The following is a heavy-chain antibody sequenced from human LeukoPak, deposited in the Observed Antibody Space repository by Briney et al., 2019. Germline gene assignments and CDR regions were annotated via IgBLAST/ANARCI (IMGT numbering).Heavy chain of an antibody. D-gene: IGHD5-24*01. V-gene: IGHV3-21*01. CDR3: ARGDRDGYRLYYFDY. CDR2: ISSSGAYI. Sequence: TGGSLRLSCAASGFTFTSYSMNWVRQAPGKGLEWVSSISSSGAYIYYADSMKGRFTTSRDSAKSSLYLQMNSLRAEDTAVYYCARGDRDGYRLYYFDYWGQGTLVTVSS. CDR1: GFTFTSYS. J-gene: IGHJ4*02.